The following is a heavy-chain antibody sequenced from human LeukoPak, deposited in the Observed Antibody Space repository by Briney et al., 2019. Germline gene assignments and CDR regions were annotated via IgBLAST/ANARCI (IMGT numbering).Heavy chain of an antibody. D-gene: IGHD1-26*01. J-gene: IGHJ4*02. V-gene: IGHV3-74*01. CDR2: IKSDGSST. Sequence: GGSLRLSCAISGITFDDYAMQWVRQAPGKGLVWVSRIKSDGSSTSYADSVQGRFTISRDDAKNTLYLQMNSLRAEDTAVYYCASQTVVGATDYWGQGTLVTVSS. CDR3: ASQTVVGATDY. CDR1: GITFDDYA.